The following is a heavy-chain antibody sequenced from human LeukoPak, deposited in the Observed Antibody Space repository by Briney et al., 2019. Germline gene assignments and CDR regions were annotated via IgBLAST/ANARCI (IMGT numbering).Heavy chain of an antibody. Sequence: ASVKVSCKASGYTFTGYYMHWVRQAPGQGLEWMGWINPNSGGTNYAQKFQGRVTMTRDTSISTAYMELSRLRSDDTAVYYCARSHCSSTSCYCGYWGQGTLVTVSS. CDR1: GYTFTGYY. CDR2: INPNSGGT. D-gene: IGHD2-2*01. CDR3: ARSHCSSTSCYCGY. V-gene: IGHV1-2*02. J-gene: IGHJ4*02.